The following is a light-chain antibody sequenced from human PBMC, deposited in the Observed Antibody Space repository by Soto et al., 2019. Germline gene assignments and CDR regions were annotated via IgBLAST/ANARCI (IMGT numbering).Light chain of an antibody. CDR2: AAS. J-gene: IGKJ3*01. CDR1: QSVSTN. CDR3: QADCYWPLFT. V-gene: IGKV3-15*01. Sequence: EIVVTQSPGILSVSPGDRATLSCRASQSVSTNLAWYQQKPGQAPTLLIYAASTRATGIPPRFAGSGSGTDFTLAISSLQSEAFAVSYCQADCYWPLFTFGPGTRVYIK.